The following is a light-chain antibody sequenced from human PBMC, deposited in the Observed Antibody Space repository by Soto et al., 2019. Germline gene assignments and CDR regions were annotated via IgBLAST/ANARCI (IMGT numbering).Light chain of an antibody. CDR3: QQYGTSPPT. J-gene: IGKJ3*01. CDR2: GAS. Sequence: EIVLTQSPGTLSLSPGERATLSCRASQSVSRNSLAWYQQQPGQAPRLLIYGASSRATDIPDRFSGSGSGTDLTLSVSRLEPEDFAVYFCQQYGTSPPTFGPGAKVDIK. CDR1: QSVSRNS. V-gene: IGKV3-20*01.